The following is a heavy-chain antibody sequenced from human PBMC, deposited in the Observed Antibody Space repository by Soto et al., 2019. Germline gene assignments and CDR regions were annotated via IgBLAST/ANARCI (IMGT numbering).Heavy chain of an antibody. Sequence: SETLSLTCAVYGGSFSGYYWSWIRQPPGKGLEWIGEINHSGSTNYNPSLKSRVTISVDTSKNQFSLKLSSVTAADTAVYYCARAGPRYYDPRRDPLGPNWGQGTLVTVSS. D-gene: IGHD3-22*01. J-gene: IGHJ4*02. CDR2: INHSGST. CDR1: GGSFSGYY. CDR3: ARAGPRYYDPRRDPLGPN. V-gene: IGHV4-34*01.